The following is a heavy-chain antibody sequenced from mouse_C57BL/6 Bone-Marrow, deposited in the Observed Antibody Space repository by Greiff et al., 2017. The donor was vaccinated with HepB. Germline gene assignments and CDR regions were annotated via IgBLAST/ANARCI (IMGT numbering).Heavy chain of an antibody. Sequence: VQLQQSGAELVRPGTSVKVSCKASGYAFTNYLIEWVKQRPGQGLEWIGVINPGSGGTNYNEKFKRKATLTADKSSSTAYMQLSSLTSEDSAVYFCARWNYGSSHWGQGTTLTVSS. V-gene: IGHV1-54*01. J-gene: IGHJ2*01. CDR1: GYAFTNYL. CDR2: INPGSGGT. CDR3: ARWNYGSSH. D-gene: IGHD1-1*01.